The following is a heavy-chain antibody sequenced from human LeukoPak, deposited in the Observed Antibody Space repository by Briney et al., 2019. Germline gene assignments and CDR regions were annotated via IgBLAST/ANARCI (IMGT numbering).Heavy chain of an antibody. CDR3: ARDRGTRGVKGP. CDR2: TNPSGGST. D-gene: IGHD2-8*02. Sequence: GASVKVSCKASGYTFTSYYMHWVRQAPGQGLEWMGVTNPSGGSTSYAQKFQGRVTMTRTTSTSTVYMELSSLRSEDTAVYYCARDRGTRGVKGPWGQGTLVTVSS. J-gene: IGHJ5*02. CDR1: GYTFTSYY. V-gene: IGHV1-46*01.